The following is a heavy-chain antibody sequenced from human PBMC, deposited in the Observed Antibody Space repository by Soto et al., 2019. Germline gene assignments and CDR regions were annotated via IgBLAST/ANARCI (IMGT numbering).Heavy chain of an antibody. CDR1: GFTFRSYA. CDR3: AADIVVVVAALFDY. J-gene: IGHJ4*02. D-gene: IGHD2-15*01. CDR2: ISGSGGST. V-gene: IGHV3-23*01. Sequence: PGGSLRLSCAASGFTFRSYAMSWVRQAPGKGLEWVSAISGSGGSTYYADSVKGRFTISRDNSKNTLYLQMNSLRAEDTAVYYCAADIVVVVAALFDYWGQGTLVTVSS.